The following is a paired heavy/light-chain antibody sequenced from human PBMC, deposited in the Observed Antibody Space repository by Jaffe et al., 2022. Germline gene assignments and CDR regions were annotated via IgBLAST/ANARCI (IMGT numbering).Heavy chain of an antibody. CDR1: GYTFTSYD. J-gene: IGHJ4*02. CDR2: MNPNSGNT. D-gene: IGHD2-15*01. V-gene: IGHV1-8*01. CDR3: ARGRMGYCSGGSCVIDY. Sequence: QVQLVQSGAEVKKPGASVKVSCKASGYTFTSYDINWVRQATGQGLEWMGWMNPNSGNTGYAQKFQGRVTMTRNTSISTAYMELSSLRSEDTAVYYCARGRMGYCSGGSCVIDYWGQGTLVTVSS.
Light chain of an antibody. V-gene: IGKV1-12*01. Sequence: DIQMTQSPSSVSASVGDRVTITCRASQGISSWLAWYQQKPGKAPKLLIYAASSLQSGVPSRFSGSGSGTDFTLTISSLQPEDFATYYCQQANSFPRTFGPGTKVDIK. CDR3: QQANSFPRT. CDR1: QGISSW. J-gene: IGKJ3*01. CDR2: AAS.